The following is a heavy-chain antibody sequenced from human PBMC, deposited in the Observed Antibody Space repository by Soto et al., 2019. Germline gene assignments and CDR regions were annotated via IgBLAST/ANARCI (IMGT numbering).Heavy chain of an antibody. V-gene: IGHV3-23*01. D-gene: IGHD5-12*01. CDR1: GFTFSSYV. CDR2: ISGGGAGI. J-gene: IGHJ4*02. Sequence: EVQLLESGGGLVQPGGSLRLSCAASGFTFSSYVMSWVRQAPGKGLELVSTISGGGAGIYYAESVKGRCTISRDNSNNTMYLQMTSLRAEATSVDYCAKGRGPIVATCTYFDYWGQVALVSVS. CDR3: AKGRGPIVATCTYFDY.